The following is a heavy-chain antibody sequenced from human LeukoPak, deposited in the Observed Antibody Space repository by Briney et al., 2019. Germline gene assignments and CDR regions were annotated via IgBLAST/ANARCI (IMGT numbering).Heavy chain of an antibody. CDR1: GYTFTSYD. Sequence: ASVKVSCKASGYTFTSYDINWVRQATGQGLEWMGWMNPNGGNTGYAQKFQGRVTMTRNTSISTAYMELSSLRSEDTAVYYCARGPNYYGSGSYENAFDIWGQGTMVTVSS. D-gene: IGHD3-10*01. V-gene: IGHV1-8*01. CDR2: MNPNGGNT. CDR3: ARGPNYYGSGSYENAFDI. J-gene: IGHJ3*02.